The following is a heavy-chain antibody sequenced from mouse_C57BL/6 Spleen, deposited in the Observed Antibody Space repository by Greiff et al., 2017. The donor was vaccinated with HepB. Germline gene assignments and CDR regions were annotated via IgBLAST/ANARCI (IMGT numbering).Heavy chain of an antibody. D-gene: IGHD1-3*01. CDR2: ISDGDSYT. J-gene: IGHJ2*01. CDR1: GFTFSSYA. CDR3: ASDGITALDY. Sequence: VQLVQSGGGLVKPGGSLKFSCAASGFTFSSYAMPWVRQTPEKRLEWVASISDGDSYTYYTDNVKGRFTISRDTAKNNLYLQMSHLKSEDTAMYYCASDGITALDYWGQGTTLTVSS. V-gene: IGHV5-4*01.